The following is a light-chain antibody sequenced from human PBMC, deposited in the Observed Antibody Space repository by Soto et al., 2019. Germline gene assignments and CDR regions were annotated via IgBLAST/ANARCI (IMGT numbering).Light chain of an antibody. CDR2: EVS. J-gene: IGLJ7*01. Sequence: QSVLTKPASVSGSPGQSITISCTGTSSDVGRHNLVSRYQQHPGQAPTLMNYEVSKRPLGVSARFAASKSGNTDSLTISGLQAEDEADYYCCSYGGSRAVFGGGTQLTVL. CDR3: CSYGGSRAV. CDR1: SSDVGRHNL. V-gene: IGLV2-23*02.